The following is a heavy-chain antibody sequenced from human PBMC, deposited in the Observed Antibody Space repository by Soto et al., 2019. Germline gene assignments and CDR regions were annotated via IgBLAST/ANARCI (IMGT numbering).Heavy chain of an antibody. CDR2: IWYDGTNT. J-gene: IGHJ6*02. V-gene: IGHV3-33*01. CDR1: GFSFSTYG. Sequence: QVQLVESGGGVVRPGRSLRLACEASGFSFSTYGMHWVRQAPGKRLQWVAVIWYDGTNTNYADSVKGRFTISRDNSKDTLYLEMNNLRAEDTAVYYCARVEAPLIHSDHYYYGMDVWGQGTTVTVS. CDR3: ARVEAPLIHSDHYYYGMDV. D-gene: IGHD5-18*01.